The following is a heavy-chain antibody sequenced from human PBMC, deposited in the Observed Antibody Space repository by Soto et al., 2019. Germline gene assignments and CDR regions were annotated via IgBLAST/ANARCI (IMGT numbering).Heavy chain of an antibody. CDR2: IHHSGNS. CDR1: GFSISSLQW. Sequence: PSDALSHTYRTSGFSISSLQWWSWVRQPPGKGLEWIGEIHHSGNSNYNPSLKSRVIISVDKSKNQFSLNLSSVTDADTAVYYCARGERQQQRDYWGQG. J-gene: IGHJ4*02. V-gene: IGHV4-4*02. D-gene: IGHD6-25*01. CDR3: ARGERQQQRDY.